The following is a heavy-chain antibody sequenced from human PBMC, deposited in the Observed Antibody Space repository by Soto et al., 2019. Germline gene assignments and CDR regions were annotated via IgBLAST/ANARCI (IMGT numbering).Heavy chain of an antibody. Sequence: QVQLVQSGPEVKKPGASVKVSCEASGYTFTTSGISWVRQAPGQGLEWMGWISTYNGDTNSAQKFQGRVTMTADTSTGTGYMELMSLKSDDTAVYYCARQGSWPYYYYGLDVW. CDR1: GYTFTTSG. V-gene: IGHV1-18*01. CDR3: ARQGSWPYYYYGLDV. D-gene: IGHD1-26*01. CDR2: ISTYNGDT. J-gene: IGHJ6*01.